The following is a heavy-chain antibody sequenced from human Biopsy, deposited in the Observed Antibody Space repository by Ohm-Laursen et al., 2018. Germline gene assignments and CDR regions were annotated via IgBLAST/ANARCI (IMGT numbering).Heavy chain of an antibody. V-gene: IGHV1-8*01. J-gene: IGHJ2*01. CDR3: ARDFNYDGGGSFNFDY. CDR2: MNPNSGST. CDR1: GYTFTNYN. D-gene: IGHD3-22*01. Sequence: ASVKVSCNASGYTFTNYNVNWVRQATGQGLEWMGWMNPNSGSTGYAQKFQGRVTMTRNTSISTAYMELSSLTPVDTAVYYCARDFNYDGGGSFNFDYWGRGTLVTVSS.